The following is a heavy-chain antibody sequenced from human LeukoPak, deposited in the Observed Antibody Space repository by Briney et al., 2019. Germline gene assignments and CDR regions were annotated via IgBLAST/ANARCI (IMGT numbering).Heavy chain of an antibody. Sequence: PSETLSLTCAVYGGSFSGYYWSWIRQPPGKGLEWIGEVDHFGSTNYNPSLKSRVTISEDTSKNQFSLRLSSVTAADTAVYYCAGGEGSGSYMSYFDYWGQGGLVTVSS. J-gene: IGHJ4*02. CDR3: AGGEGSGSYMSYFDY. D-gene: IGHD3-10*01. CDR2: VDHFGST. CDR1: GGSFSGYY. V-gene: IGHV4-34*01.